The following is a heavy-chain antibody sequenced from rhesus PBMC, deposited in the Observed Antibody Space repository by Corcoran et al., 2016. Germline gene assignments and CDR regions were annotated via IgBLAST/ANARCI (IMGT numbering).Heavy chain of an antibody. CDR1: GGSISSDY. D-gene: IGHD5-24*01. V-gene: IGHV4-173*01. Sequence: QLQLQESGPGLVKPSETLSLTCAVSGGSISSDYWTWIRQPPGKGLEWIRRISRSGGCTDNNPSLKSRVTISTETSKNQFSLMLSSVTAADTAVYYCASNTVGTVWGSSYFHYWGQGVLVTVSS. J-gene: IGHJ4*01. CDR3: ASNTVGTVWGSSYFHY. CDR2: ISRSGGCT.